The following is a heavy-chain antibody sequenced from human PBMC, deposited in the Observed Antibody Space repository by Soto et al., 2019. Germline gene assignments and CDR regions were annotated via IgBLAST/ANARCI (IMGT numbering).Heavy chain of an antibody. CDR3: VLCQYPHCTSGVCYFWFDP. CDR1: GFSLSTSGVG. V-gene: IGHV2-5*04. CDR2: IYWDDDK. D-gene: IGHD2-8*01. J-gene: IGHJ5*02. Sequence: SGPTLVNPTQTLTLTCTFSGFSLSTSGVGVGWIRQPPGKALEWLALIYWDDDKRYSPSLKSRLTITKDTSKNQVVLTMTNMDLVDTGTYYFVLCQYPHCTSGVCYFWFDPWGQGTLVTVSS.